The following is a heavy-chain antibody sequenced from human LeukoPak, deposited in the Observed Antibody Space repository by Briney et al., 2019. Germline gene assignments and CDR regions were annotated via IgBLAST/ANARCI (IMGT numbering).Heavy chain of an antibody. CDR2: ISGSGGST. J-gene: IGHJ4*02. V-gene: IGHV3-23*01. D-gene: IGHD3-10*01. Sequence: GGSLRLSCAASGFTFSSYAMSWVRQAPGKGLEWVSAISGSGGSTYYADSVKGRFTISRDNSKNTLYLQMNSLRAEDTAVYHCAKCFGLWFGELFSFDYWGQGTLVTVSS. CDR3: AKCFGLWFGELFSFDY. CDR1: GFTFSSYA.